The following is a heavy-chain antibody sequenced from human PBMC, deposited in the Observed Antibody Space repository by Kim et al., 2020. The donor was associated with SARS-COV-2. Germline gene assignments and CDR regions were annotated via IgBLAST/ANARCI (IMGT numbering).Heavy chain of an antibody. Sequence: TYDVDAVRGRFTTSSGSAKNTLYLPMSSLGAEDTAVYYCARETGSHFDYWGQGTLVTVSS. J-gene: IGHJ4*02. D-gene: IGHD3-10*01. CDR3: ARETGSHFDY. V-gene: IGHV3-30*15. CDR2: T.